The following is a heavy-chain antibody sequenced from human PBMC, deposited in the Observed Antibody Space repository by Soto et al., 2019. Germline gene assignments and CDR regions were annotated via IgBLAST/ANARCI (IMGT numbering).Heavy chain of an antibody. CDR1: GFTFSTYV. V-gene: IGHV3-30-3*01. J-gene: IGHJ4*02. CDR2: TSYDGSNK. Sequence: QVPLVESGGGVVQPGRSLRLSCAASGFTFSTYVMHWVRQAPGKGLEWVALTSYDGSNKYYADSVKGRFTISRDNSXXTLYLQMNSLRAEDTAVYYCARDRSVVVVPATPDYWGQGTLVTVSS. D-gene: IGHD2-15*01. CDR3: ARDRSVVVVPATPDY.